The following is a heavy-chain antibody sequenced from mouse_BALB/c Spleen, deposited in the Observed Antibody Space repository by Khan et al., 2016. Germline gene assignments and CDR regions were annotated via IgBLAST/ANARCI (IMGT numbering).Heavy chain of an antibody. V-gene: IGHV3-2*02. CDR2: IIYSGST. CDR3: ARDYSGSSFFDY. CDR1: GSSITSDYA. Sequence: EVQLQESGPGLVKPSQSLSLTCTVTGSSITSDYAWNWIRQFPGNKLEWMGYIIYSGSTSYNPSLKSRISITRVTSKNQFFLQLNSVTTEDTATYFCARDYSGSSFFDYWGQGTTLTVSS. D-gene: IGHD1-1*01. J-gene: IGHJ2*01.